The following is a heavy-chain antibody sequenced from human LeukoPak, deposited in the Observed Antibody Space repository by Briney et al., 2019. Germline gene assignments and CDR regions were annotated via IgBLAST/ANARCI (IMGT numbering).Heavy chain of an antibody. Sequence: SETLSLTCTVSGGSISSSGYYWSSIRQHPGKGLEWIGYIYYSGSTYYNPSLKSRVTISVDTSKNQFSLKLSSVTAADTAVYYCARALSSVVWGQGTLVTVSS. J-gene: IGHJ4*02. CDR2: IYYSGST. CDR3: ARALSSVV. V-gene: IGHV4-31*03. CDR1: GGSISSSGYY. D-gene: IGHD3-22*01.